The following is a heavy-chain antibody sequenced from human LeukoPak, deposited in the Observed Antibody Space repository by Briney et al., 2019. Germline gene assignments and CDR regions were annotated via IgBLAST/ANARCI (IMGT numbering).Heavy chain of an antibody. Sequence: SETLSLTCTVSGGSISSYCWSWIRQPPGKGLEWIGYIYYSGSTNYNPSLKSRVTISVYTSKNQFSLKLSSVTAADTAVYYCAGQYTGYDAFDYWGQGTLVTVSS. CDR2: IYYSGST. CDR1: GGSISSYC. D-gene: IGHD5-12*01. CDR3: AGQYTGYDAFDY. V-gene: IGHV4-59*08. J-gene: IGHJ4*02.